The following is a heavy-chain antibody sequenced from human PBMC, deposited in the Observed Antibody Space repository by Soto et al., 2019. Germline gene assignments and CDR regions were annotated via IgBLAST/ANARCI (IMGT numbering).Heavy chain of an antibody. J-gene: IGHJ6*02. V-gene: IGHV3-48*02. D-gene: IGHD1-26*01. CDR3: ARVPSSGSYRSYYYYGMDV. Sequence: EVQLVESGGGLVQPGGSLRLSCAASGFTFRTYSMNWVRQAPGKGLEWVSYITSSSDTIYYGDSVKGRFTLSRDNARNSLYLQVNSLRXEDTAVYYCARVPSSGSYRSYYYYGMDVWGQGTTVTVSS. CDR1: GFTFRTYS. CDR2: ITSSSDTI.